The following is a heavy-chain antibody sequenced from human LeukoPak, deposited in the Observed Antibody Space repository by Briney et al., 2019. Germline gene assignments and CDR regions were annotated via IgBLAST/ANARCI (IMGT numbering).Heavy chain of an antibody. CDR3: ARDEDYGIFVNVDY. D-gene: IGHD4-17*01. V-gene: IGHV1-2*02. Sequence: RASVKVSCKASGYTFTSYDINWVRQATGQGLEWMGWINPNSGGTNYAQKFQGRVTMTRDTSISTAYMELSRLRSDDTAVYYCARDEDYGIFVNVDYWGQGTLVTVSS. CDR2: INPNSGGT. J-gene: IGHJ4*02. CDR1: GYTFTSYD.